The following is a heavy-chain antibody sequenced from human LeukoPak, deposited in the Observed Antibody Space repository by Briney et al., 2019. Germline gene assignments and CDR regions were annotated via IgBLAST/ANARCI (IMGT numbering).Heavy chain of an antibody. CDR2: IKQDGIEK. V-gene: IGHV3-7*01. J-gene: IGHJ4*02. Sequence: PGGSLRLSCLASEFSFSNYWVTWVRQAPGKGLAWVASIKQDGIEKNYVDSVKGRFTISRDNAKNSLYLQMNNLRAEDTAVYYCARGGAVAGIDYWGQGTLVTVSS. CDR3: ARGGAVAGIDY. D-gene: IGHD6-19*01. CDR1: EFSFSNYW.